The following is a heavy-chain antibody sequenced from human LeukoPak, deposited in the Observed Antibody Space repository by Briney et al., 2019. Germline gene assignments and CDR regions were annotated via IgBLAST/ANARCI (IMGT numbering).Heavy chain of an antibody. D-gene: IGHD1-26*01. CDR1: GGTFSSYA. Sequence: GASVKVSCKASGGTFSSYAISWVRQAPGQGLEWMGRIIPILGIANYAQKFQGRVTITADKSTSTAYMELSSQRSEDTAVYYCAGSGGSGSYYCDYWGQGTLVTVSS. J-gene: IGHJ4*02. V-gene: IGHV1-69*04. CDR2: IIPILGIA. CDR3: AGSGGSGSYYCDY.